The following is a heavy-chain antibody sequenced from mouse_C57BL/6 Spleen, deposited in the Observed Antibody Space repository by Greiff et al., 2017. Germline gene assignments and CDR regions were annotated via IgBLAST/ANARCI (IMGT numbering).Heavy chain of an antibody. CDR2: INPGSGGT. CDR3: ARGNMITYYFDY. J-gene: IGHJ2*01. D-gene: IGHD2-4*01. CDR1: GYAFTNYL. V-gene: IGHV1-54*01. Sequence: VQLQQSGAELVRPGTSVKVSCKASGYAFTNYLIEWVKQRPGQGLEWIGVINPGSGGTNYNEKFKGKATLTADKSSSTAYMPLSSLTSEDSAVXFCARGNMITYYFDYWGQGTTLTVSS.